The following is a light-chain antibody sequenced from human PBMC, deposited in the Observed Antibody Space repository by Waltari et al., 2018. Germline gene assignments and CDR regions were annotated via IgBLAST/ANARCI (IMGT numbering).Light chain of an antibody. J-gene: IGLJ2*01. Sequence: QSALTQPASVSWSPGQSITISCTGTSSDVGGYNYVSWYQQHPGKAPKLMIYDVSKRPSGVSNRFSGSRSGNTASLTISGLQAEDEADYYCCSYAGSSTLVVFGGGTKLTVL. V-gene: IGLV2-23*02. CDR1: SSDVGGYNY. CDR3: CSYAGSSTLVV. CDR2: DVS.